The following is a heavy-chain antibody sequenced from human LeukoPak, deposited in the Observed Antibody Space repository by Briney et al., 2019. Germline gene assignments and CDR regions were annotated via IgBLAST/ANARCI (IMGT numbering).Heavy chain of an antibody. CDR1: GDPIHSGRYY. CDR2: IYYTGNT. D-gene: IGHD6-25*01. V-gene: IGHV4-39*01. CDR3: ARYGSGFDY. J-gene: IGHJ4*02. Sequence: SETLSLTCVVSGDPIHSGRYYWGWIRPPPGKGLEWIGNIYYTGNTYYNSSLLSRVTISLDTSKTQFSLRLRSVTAADTAVYYCARYGSGFDYWGQGSLVTLSS.